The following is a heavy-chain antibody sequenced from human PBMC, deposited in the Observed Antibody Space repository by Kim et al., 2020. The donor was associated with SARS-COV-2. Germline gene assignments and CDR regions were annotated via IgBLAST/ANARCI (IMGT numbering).Heavy chain of an antibody. CDR3: AREEVELLFNYYYGMDV. Sequence: VKGRFTISRDNSKNTLYLQMNSLRAEDTAVYYCAREEVELLFNYYYGMDVWGQGTTVTVSS. V-gene: IGHV3-30*01. J-gene: IGHJ6*02. D-gene: IGHD2-2*01.